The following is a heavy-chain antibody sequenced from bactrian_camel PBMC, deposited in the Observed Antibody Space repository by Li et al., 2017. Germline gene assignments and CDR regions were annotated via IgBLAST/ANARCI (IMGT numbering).Heavy chain of an antibody. CDR3: ATDRATIGDCSGQAQYAF. V-gene: IGHV3S1*01. CDR1: AYSYSSYC. CDR2: VYTNDGRT. Sequence: HVQLVESGGGSVQAGGSLTLSCTVNAYGYTAYSYSSYCMGWFRQAPGKEREAVAAVYTNDGRTYYGDSVKGRFTISQDIARNTLYLQMNSLKPEDTAMYYCATDRATIGDCSGQAQYAFWGQGTQVTVS. D-gene: IGHD1*01. J-gene: IGHJ4*01.